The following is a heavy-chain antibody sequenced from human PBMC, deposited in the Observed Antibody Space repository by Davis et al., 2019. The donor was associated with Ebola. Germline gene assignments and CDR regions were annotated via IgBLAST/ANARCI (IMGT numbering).Heavy chain of an antibody. CDR3: ARVRRDYGFSSGYYKLEYYFDY. J-gene: IGHJ4*02. CDR2: LGTSADT. CDR1: GFVFRNYV. V-gene: IGHV3-69-1*01. D-gene: IGHD3-3*01. Sequence: GGSLRLSCAASGFVFRNYVMSWVRQAPGKGLEWVSTLGTSADTYYADSVKGRFTISRDNAKNSLALQMNSLRAEDTAVYYCARVRRDYGFSSGYYKLEYYFDYWGQGTLVTVSS.